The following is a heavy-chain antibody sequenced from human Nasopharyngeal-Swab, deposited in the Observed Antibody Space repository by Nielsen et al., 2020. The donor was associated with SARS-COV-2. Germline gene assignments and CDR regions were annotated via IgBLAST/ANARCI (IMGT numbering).Heavy chain of an antibody. CDR2: ISWNSGSI. V-gene: IGHV3-9*01. CDR3: AKDKLVWDIVGAIDY. CDR1: GFTFGDYA. D-gene: IGHD1-26*01. J-gene: IGHJ4*02. Sequence: SLKISCAASGFTFGDYAMHWVRQAPGKGLEWVSGISWNSGSIGYADSVKGRFTISRDNAKYSLYLQMNSLSAEDTALYYCAKDKLVWDIVGAIDYWGQGTLVTVSS.